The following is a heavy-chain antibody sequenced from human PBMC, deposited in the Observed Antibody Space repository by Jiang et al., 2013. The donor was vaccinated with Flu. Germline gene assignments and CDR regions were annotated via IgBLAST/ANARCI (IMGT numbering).Heavy chain of an antibody. V-gene: IGHV3-33*01. CDR3: ARDSAPLHGTGYDY. CDR2: TWYDGSNT. J-gene: IGHJ4*02. Sequence: VQLLESGGGVVQPGRSLRLSCAASGFDFSMYGMHWVRQAPGKGLEWVSFTWYDGSNTYYGDSVKGRFTISRDNSKKTLYLQMNSLRAEDTAVYYCARDSAPLHGTGYDYWGQGTLVTVSS. CDR1: GFDFSMYG. D-gene: IGHD5-18*01.